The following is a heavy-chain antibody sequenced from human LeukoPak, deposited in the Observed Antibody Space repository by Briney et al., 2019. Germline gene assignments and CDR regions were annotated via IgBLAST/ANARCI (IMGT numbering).Heavy chain of an antibody. CDR2: IYHSGHT. CDR3: ARHTIFGHIDY. J-gene: IGHJ4*02. V-gene: IGHV4-38-2*01. D-gene: IGHD3-3*01. Sequence: PSETLSLTCSVSPYSISTGHYWGWIRQPPGKGLEWIGSIYHSGHTYYNPSLNSRVTISVDTSKNQFSLKLSSVTAADTAVYYCARHTIFGHIDYWGQGTLVTVSS. CDR1: PYSISTGHY.